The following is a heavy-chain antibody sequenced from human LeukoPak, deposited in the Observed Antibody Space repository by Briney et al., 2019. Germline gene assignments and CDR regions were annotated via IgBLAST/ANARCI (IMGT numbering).Heavy chain of an antibody. CDR3: AKGPGNYDYVWGAPF. CDR2: ISGSGGST. Sequence: GGSLRLSCAASGFTFSSYAMSWVRQAPGKGLEWVSAISGSGGSTYYADSVKGRFTISRDNSKNTLYLQMNSLRAEDTAVYYCAKGPGNYDYVWGAPFWGQGTLVTVSS. V-gene: IGHV3-23*01. D-gene: IGHD3-16*01. J-gene: IGHJ4*02. CDR1: GFTFSSYA.